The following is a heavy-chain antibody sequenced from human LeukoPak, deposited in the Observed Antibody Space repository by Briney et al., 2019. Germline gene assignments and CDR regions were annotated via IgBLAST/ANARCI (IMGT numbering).Heavy chain of an antibody. D-gene: IGHD3-22*01. Sequence: PSGTLSLTCTVSGGSISSSSYYWGWIRQPPGKGLEWLVGIYYSGSTYYNPSLKSPFTIAVDTSKTQFSLKPSSVTATDTAVYYCARGSGYYYGDFDYWGQGTLVTVSS. CDR1: GGSISSSSYY. CDR2: IYYSGST. V-gene: IGHV4-39*01. J-gene: IGHJ4*02. CDR3: ARGSGYYYGDFDY.